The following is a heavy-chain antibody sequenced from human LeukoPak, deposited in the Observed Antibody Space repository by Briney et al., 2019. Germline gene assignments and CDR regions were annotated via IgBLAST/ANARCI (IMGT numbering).Heavy chain of an antibody. CDR2: IIPILGIA. CDR3: ARGGYYNSGAPRL. V-gene: IGHV1-69*04. CDR1: GGTFSSYA. Sequence: SVKVSCKASGGTFSSYAISWVRQAPGQGLEWMGRIIPILGIANYAQKFQGRVTITADKSTSTAYMELSSLRSEDTAVYYCARGGYYNSGAPRLWGQGTLVTVSS. J-gene: IGHJ4*02. D-gene: IGHD3-10*01.